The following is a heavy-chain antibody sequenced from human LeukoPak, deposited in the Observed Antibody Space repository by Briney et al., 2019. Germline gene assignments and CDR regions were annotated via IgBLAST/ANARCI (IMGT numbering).Heavy chain of an antibody. CDR2: IRYDGSEK. D-gene: IGHD6-13*01. Sequence: GGSLRLSCAASGFTFNTYGMHWVRQAPGKGLEWVAFIRYDGSEKYYADSVKGRFTISRDNSKNTVYLQMNSLRAEDTAVYYCASKQGGGQGTLVTVSS. J-gene: IGHJ4*02. CDR1: GFTFNTYG. V-gene: IGHV3-30*02. CDR3: ASKQG.